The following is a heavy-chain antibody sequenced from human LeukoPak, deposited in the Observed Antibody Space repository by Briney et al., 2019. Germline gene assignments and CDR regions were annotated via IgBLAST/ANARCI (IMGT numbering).Heavy chain of an antibody. D-gene: IGHD5-12*01. J-gene: IGHJ4*02. CDR2: MNPNSGNT. CDR3: ARVSGYDVDY. V-gene: IGHV1-8*01. Sequence: ASVKVSCKASGYTFTSYDTNWVRQATGQGLEWMGWMNPNSGNTGYAQKFQGRVTMTRNTSISTAYMERSSLRSEDTAVYYCARVSGYDVDYWGQGTLVTVSS. CDR1: GYTFTSYD.